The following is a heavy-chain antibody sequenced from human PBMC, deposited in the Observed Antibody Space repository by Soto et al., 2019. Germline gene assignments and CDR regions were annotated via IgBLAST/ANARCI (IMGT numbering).Heavy chain of an antibody. CDR1: GGSFSGYY. CDR3: ARGRYDFWSGINWFDP. CDR2: INHSGST. J-gene: IGHJ5*02. D-gene: IGHD3-3*01. Sequence: SETLSLTCAVFGGSFSGYYWSWTRQPPGKGLEWIGEINHSGSTNYNPSLKSRVTISVDTSKNQFSLKLSSVTAADTAVYYCARGRYDFWSGINWFDPWGQGTLVTVSS. V-gene: IGHV4-34*01.